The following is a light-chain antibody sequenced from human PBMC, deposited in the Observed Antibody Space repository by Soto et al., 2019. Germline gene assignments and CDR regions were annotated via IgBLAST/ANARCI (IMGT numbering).Light chain of an antibody. CDR1: QSLSSTY. J-gene: IGKJ2*01. CDR2: NTS. Sequence: EIALTQSPGTLSLSPGERASLSCRASQSLSSTYLAWYQQKPGQAPRLLIFNTSNRATGVPDRFSGSGSGTDFTLTISRLEPEDFAVYYCQQYAMSPTTFGQGTKLEIK. V-gene: IGKV3-20*01. CDR3: QQYAMSPTT.